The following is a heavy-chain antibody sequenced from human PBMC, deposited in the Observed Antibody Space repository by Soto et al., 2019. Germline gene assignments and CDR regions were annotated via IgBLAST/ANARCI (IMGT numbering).Heavy chain of an antibody. CDR3: VRGGSNYAS. Sequence: LSLSSTASGFTFCDSWMTWVRQAPRKGLEWVARIKPDESEKKYADSVKGRFSISRDNAKNSMYLQMDSLRGEDTAVYYCVRGGSNYASWGQETLVTVSS. D-gene: IGHD4-4*01. CDR2: IKPDESEK. CDR1: GFTFCDSW. V-gene: IGHV3-7*01. J-gene: IGHJ5*02.